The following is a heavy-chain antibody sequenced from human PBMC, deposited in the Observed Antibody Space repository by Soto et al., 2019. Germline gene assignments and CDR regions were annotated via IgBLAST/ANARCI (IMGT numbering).Heavy chain of an antibody. CDR3: ARAPYYYDSSGPRSLYYFDY. J-gene: IGHJ4*02. CDR1: GGSISSYY. V-gene: IGHV4-59*01. Sequence: PSETLSLTCTVSGGSISSYYWSWIRQPPGKGLEWIGYIYYSGSTNYNPSLKSRVTISVDTSKNQFSLKLSSVTAADTAVYYCARAPYYYDSSGPRSLYYFDYWGQGTLVTGSS. D-gene: IGHD3-22*01. CDR2: IYYSGST.